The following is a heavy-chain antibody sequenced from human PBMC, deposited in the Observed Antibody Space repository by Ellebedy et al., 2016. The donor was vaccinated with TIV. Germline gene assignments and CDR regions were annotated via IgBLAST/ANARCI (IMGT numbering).Heavy chain of an antibody. D-gene: IGHD6-19*01. Sequence: GESLKISCAASGFTVSSNYMSWVRQAPGKGLEWVSIIYSGGSIYYADSVKGRFTISRDNSKNTVYLQMNSLRAEDTAVYYCARVHRASYNSGWDGFDYWGQGTLVTVSS. CDR1: GFTVSSNY. CDR2: IYSGGSI. J-gene: IGHJ4*02. V-gene: IGHV3-66*01. CDR3: ARVHRASYNSGWDGFDY.